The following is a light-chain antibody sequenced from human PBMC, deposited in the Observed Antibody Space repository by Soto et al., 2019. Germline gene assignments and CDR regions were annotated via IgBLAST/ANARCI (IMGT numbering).Light chain of an antibody. V-gene: IGKV2-28*01. Sequence: DIVMTQSPLSLPVTPGEPASISCRSSQSLLHSNGYNYLDWYLQKPGQSPQLLIYLGSNRASGVPDRFSGSGSGTDFTLKISRVEAEDVGVYYCMQVLQTRWTCGQGTKVEIK. CDR3: MQVLQTRWT. CDR1: QSLLHSNGYNY. CDR2: LGS. J-gene: IGKJ1*01.